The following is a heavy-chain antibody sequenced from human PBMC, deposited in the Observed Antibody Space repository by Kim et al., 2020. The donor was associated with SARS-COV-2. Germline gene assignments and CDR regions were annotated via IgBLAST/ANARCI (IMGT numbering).Heavy chain of an antibody. V-gene: IGHV3-30-3*01. D-gene: IGHD3-10*01. J-gene: IGHJ4*02. CDR3: ARETEYYGSGSYLLDY. Sequence: GGSLRLSCAASGFTFSSYAMHWVRQAPGKGLEWVAVISYDGSNKYYADSVKGRFTISRDNSKNTLYLQMNSLRAEDTAVYYCARETEYYGSGSYLLDYWGQGTLVTVSS. CDR1: GFTFSSYA. CDR2: ISYDGSNK.